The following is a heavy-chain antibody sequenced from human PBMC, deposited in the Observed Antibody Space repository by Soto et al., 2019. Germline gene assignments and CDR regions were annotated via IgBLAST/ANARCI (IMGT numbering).Heavy chain of an antibody. V-gene: IGHV4-30-2*01. CDR3: ARSFGWYAVDS. Sequence: SETLSLTCAVSGGSISSGGYSWSWIRQPPGKGLEWIGYIYHSGSTYYNPSLKSRVTILLDKSKNQFSLSLSFVTAADTATYYCARSFGWYAVDSWGQGILVTVSS. CDR2: IYHSGST. CDR1: GGSISSGGYS. D-gene: IGHD6-19*01. J-gene: IGHJ4*02.